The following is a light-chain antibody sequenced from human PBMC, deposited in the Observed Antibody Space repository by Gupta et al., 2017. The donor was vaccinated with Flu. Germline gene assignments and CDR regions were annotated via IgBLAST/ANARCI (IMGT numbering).Light chain of an antibody. CDR1: GNDVGGYNY. Sequence: QSALTQPASVSGSPGQSITISCTGTGNDVGGYNYVSWYQQHPGKAPKLMIYEVVNRPSGVANRFSGSKSGNTASLTVSGLQAEDEADYYCTSYTSGSTPVVFGGGTKLTVL. CDR2: EVV. V-gene: IGLV2-14*01. J-gene: IGLJ2*01. CDR3: TSYTSGSTPVV.